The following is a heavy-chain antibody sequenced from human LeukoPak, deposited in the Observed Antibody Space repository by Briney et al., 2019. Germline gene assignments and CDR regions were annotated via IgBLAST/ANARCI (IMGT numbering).Heavy chain of an antibody. CDR1: GSTFSSYA. J-gene: IGHJ4*02. V-gene: IGHV3-23*01. Sequence: GGSLRLSCAASGSTFSSYAMSWVRQAPGKGLEWVSAISGSGSTTYYADSVKGRFTISRDNSKNTLYLQMNSLRAEDTAVYYCAKSGYCSGCCLKFDCWGQGTLVTVSP. CDR2: ISGSGSTT. D-gene: IGHD2-15*01. CDR3: AKSGYCSGCCLKFDC.